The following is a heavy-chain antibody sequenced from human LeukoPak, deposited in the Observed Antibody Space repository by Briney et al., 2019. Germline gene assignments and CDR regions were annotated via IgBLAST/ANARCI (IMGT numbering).Heavy chain of an antibody. J-gene: IGHJ4*02. CDR1: GGSISSYY. CDR2: IYYSGST. Sequence: SETLSLTCTVSGGSISSYYWSWIRQPPGKGLEWIGYIYYSGSTNYNPSLKSRVTISADTSKNQFSLKLSSVTAADTAVYYCAREHGAGTVDYWGQGTLVTVSS. V-gene: IGHV4-59*01. D-gene: IGHD6-19*01. CDR3: AREHGAGTVDY.